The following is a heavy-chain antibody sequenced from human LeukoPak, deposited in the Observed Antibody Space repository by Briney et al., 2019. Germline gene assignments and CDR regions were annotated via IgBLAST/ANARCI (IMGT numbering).Heavy chain of an antibody. J-gene: IGHJ4*02. V-gene: IGHV4-31*03. CDR3: ARVLTGDFWSGYYSDN. Sequence: SETLSLTCTVSGGSISSGGYYWSWIRQHPGKGLEWIAYINYRGTTFYNPSLKSRVSVSVDTSKNQLSLKLSSVTAADTAVYYCARVLTGDFWSGYYSDNWGQGTLVTVSS. D-gene: IGHD3-3*01. CDR1: GGSISSGGYY. CDR2: INYRGTT.